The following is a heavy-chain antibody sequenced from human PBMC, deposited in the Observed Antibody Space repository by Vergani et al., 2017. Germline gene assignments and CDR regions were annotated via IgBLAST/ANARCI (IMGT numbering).Heavy chain of an antibody. J-gene: IGHJ2*01. CDR2: ISGSGGST. CDR3: ANLVGDYGYFDL. V-gene: IGHV3-23*01. D-gene: IGHD4-17*01. Sequence: EVQLLESGGGLVQPGGSLGLSCAASGFTFSSYAMSWVRQAPGKGLEWVSAISGSGGSTYYADSVKGRFTISRDNSKNTLYLQMNSLRAEDTAVYYCANLVGDYGYFDLWGRGTLVTVSS. CDR1: GFTFSSYA.